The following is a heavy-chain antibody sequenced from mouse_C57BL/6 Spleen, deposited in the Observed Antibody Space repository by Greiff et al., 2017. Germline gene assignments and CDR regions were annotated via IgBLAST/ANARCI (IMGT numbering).Heavy chain of an antibody. Sequence: VQLQQSGAELVKPGASVKISCKASGYAFSSYWMNWVKQRPGKGLEWIGQIYPGDGDTNYNGKFKGKATLTADKSSSTAYMQLSSLTSDGSAVYYCERGGSSYFDYWGQGTTLTVSS. J-gene: IGHJ2*01. V-gene: IGHV1-80*01. D-gene: IGHD1-1*01. CDR1: GYAFSSYW. CDR2: IYPGDGDT. CDR3: ERGGSSYFDY.